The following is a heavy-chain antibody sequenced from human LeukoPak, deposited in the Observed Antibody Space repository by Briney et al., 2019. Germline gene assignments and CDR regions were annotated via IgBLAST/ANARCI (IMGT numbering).Heavy chain of an antibody. V-gene: IGHV4-34*01. CDR3: ARLTPEYDFWSGYQYYFDY. CDR1: GGSFSGYY. D-gene: IGHD3-3*01. CDR2: ISHSGST. Sequence: SETLSLTCAVYGGSFSGYYWSWIRQPPGKGLEWIGEISHSGSTNYNPSLKSRVTISVDTSKNQFSLKLSSVTAADTAVYYCARLTPEYDFWSGYQYYFDYWGQGTLVTVSS. J-gene: IGHJ4*02.